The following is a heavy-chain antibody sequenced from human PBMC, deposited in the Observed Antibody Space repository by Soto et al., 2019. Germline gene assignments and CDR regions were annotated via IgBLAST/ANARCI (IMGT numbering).Heavy chain of an antibody. CDR3: TTEDWNYYYMDV. Sequence: GGSLRLSCAASGFTFSNAWMSWVRQAPGKGLEWVGRIKSKTDGGTTDYAAPVKGRFTISRVDSKNTLYLQMNSLKTEDTAVYYCTTEDWNYYYMDVWGKGTTVTVSS. CDR2: IKSKTDGGTT. D-gene: IGHD1-1*01. V-gene: IGHV3-15*01. CDR1: GFTFSNAW. J-gene: IGHJ6*03.